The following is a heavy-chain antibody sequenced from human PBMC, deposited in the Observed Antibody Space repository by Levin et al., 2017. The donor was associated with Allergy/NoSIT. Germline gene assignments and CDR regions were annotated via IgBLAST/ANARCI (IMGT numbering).Heavy chain of an antibody. CDR3: AREGSEGYCSSITCEGWFDP. D-gene: IGHD2-2*01. Sequence: PGGSLRLSCAASGFTFSDYYMSWIRQAPGKGLEWLSYISSSSSYTNYADSVKGRFTISRDNARNSLYLQMNSLRAEDTAVYYCAREGSEGYCSSITCEGWFDPWGQGTLVTVSS. CDR2: ISSSSSYT. V-gene: IGHV3-11*05. CDR1: GFTFSDYY. J-gene: IGHJ5*02.